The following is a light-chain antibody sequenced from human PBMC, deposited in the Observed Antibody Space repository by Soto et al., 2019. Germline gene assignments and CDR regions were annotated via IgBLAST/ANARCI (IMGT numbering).Light chain of an antibody. V-gene: IGKV3-15*01. CDR2: GAT. J-gene: IGKJ5*01. CDR3: QQYNDWPPVIT. Sequence: EIVMTQSPATLSVSPGERATLSCRASQSVSNNLAWYQEKPGQAPRLLIHGATTRATGIPARFSGSGSGTEFTLTINSLQSEDFAVYYCQQYNDWPPVITFGQGTRLEIK. CDR1: QSVSNN.